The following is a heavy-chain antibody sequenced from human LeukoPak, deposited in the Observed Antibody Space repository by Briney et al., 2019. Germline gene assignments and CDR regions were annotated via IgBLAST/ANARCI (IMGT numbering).Heavy chain of an antibody. D-gene: IGHD2-15*01. V-gene: IGHV3-30-3*01. Sequence: GRSLRLSCAASGFTFSSYAMHWVRQAPGKGLEWVAVISYVGSNKYYADSVKGRFTISRDNSKNTLYLQMSSLRAEDTAVYYCARDLTTSGGFDYWGQGTLVTVSS. J-gene: IGHJ4*02. CDR1: GFTFSSYA. CDR2: ISYVGSNK. CDR3: ARDLTTSGGFDY.